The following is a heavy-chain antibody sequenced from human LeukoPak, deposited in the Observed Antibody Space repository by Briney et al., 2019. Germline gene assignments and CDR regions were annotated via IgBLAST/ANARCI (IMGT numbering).Heavy chain of an antibody. D-gene: IGHD6-13*01. CDR1: GGSFSGYY. V-gene: IGHV4-34*01. CDR3: ARHMYSSSWYRRHYYMDV. CDR2: IYYSGST. J-gene: IGHJ6*03. Sequence: SETLSLTCAVYGGSFSGYYWSWIRQPPGKGLEWLGSIYYSGSTYYNPSLKSRVTISVDTSKNQFSLKLSSVTAADTAVYYCARHMYSSSWYRRHYYMDVWGKGTTVTVSS.